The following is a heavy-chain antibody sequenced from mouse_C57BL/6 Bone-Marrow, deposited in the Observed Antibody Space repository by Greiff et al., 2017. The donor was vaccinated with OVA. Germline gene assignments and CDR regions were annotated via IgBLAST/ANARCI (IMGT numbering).Heavy chain of an antibody. J-gene: IGHJ3*01. V-gene: IGHV2-6*01. CDR2: IWGVGST. CDR3: ASDPIYYGYGFAY. CDR1: GFSLTSYG. D-gene: IGHD2-2*01. Sequence: VQLQQSGPGLVAPSQSLSITCTVSGFSLTSYGVDWVRQSPGKGLEWLGVIWGVGSTNYNSALKSRLSISKDNSKSQVFLKMNSLQTDDTAMYYCASDPIYYGYGFAYWGQGTLVTVSA.